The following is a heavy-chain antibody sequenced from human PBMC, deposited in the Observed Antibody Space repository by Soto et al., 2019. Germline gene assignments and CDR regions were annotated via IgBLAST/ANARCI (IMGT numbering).Heavy chain of an antibody. CDR2: IWYDGSNK. D-gene: IGHD4-17*01. Sequence: QVQLVESGGGVVQPGRSLRLSCAASGFTFSSYGMHWVRQAPGKGLEWVAVIWYDGSNKYYADSVKGRFTISRDNSKNTLYLQMNSLRAEDTAVYYCAREGGTDGEYPFDYWGQGTLVTVSS. CDR1: GFTFSSYG. J-gene: IGHJ4*02. CDR3: AREGGTDGEYPFDY. V-gene: IGHV3-33*01.